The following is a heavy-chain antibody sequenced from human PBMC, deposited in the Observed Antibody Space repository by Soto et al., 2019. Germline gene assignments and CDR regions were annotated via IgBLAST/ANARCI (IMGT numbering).Heavy chain of an antibody. V-gene: IGHV1-18*01. CDR3: AREREENYDFWSGYGGFDP. J-gene: IGHJ5*02. Sequence: ASVKVSCKASGYTFTSYGISWVRQAPGQGLEWMGWISAYNGNTNYAQKLQGRVTMTTDTSTSTAYMELRSLRSDDTAVYYCAREREENYDFWSGYGGFDPWGQGTLVTVSS. CDR2: ISAYNGNT. CDR1: GYTFTSYG. D-gene: IGHD3-3*01.